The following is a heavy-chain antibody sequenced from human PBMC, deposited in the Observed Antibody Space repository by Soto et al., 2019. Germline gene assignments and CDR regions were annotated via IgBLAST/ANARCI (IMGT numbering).Heavy chain of an antibody. CDR1: GFTFSSYA. D-gene: IGHD2-2*01. CDR2: ISVSGGST. Sequence: GGSLRLSCAASGFTFSSYAISWGRQAPGKGLEWVSAISVSGGSTYYADSVKGRFTISRDNSKNTLYLQMNSLRAEDTAVYYCAKVDTSEGGPNWFDPWGQGTLVTVSS. V-gene: IGHV3-23*01. CDR3: AKVDTSEGGPNWFDP. J-gene: IGHJ5*02.